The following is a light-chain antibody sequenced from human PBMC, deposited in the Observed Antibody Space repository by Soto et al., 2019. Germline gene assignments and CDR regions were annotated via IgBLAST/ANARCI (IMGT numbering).Light chain of an antibody. CDR1: QRVSGTY. CDR2: DAS. V-gene: IGKV3-20*01. CDR3: QHYDSSLWK. Sequence: EIVLTQSPGTLSLSPGERATLSCRASQRVSGTYLAWYQQKPVQAPRLLIYDASTRATGIPDRFSGSGSGTDFPLTISRLEPEGFEVYYCQHYDSSLWKFGPGAQVEIK. J-gene: IGKJ1*01.